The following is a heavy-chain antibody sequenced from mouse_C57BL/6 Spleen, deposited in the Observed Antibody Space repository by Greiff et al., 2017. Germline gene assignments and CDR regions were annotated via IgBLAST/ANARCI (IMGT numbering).Heavy chain of an antibody. Sequence: EVKVEESGGGLVQPKGSLKLSCAASGFSFNTYAMNWVRQAPGKGLEWVARIRSKSNNYATYYADSVKDRFTISRDDSESMLYLQMNNLKTEDTAMYYCVRQGYYGSNAMDYWGQGTSVTVSS. D-gene: IGHD1-1*01. V-gene: IGHV10-1*01. J-gene: IGHJ4*01. CDR2: IRSKSNNYAT. CDR3: VRQGYYGSNAMDY. CDR1: GFSFNTYA.